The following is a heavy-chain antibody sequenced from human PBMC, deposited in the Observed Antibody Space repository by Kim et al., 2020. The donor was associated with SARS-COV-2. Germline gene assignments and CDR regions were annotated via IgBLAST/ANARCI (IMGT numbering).Heavy chain of an antibody. CDR3: ARSGLYYYFDY. Sequence: TYYNPSLKSRVTISVDRSKNQFSLKLSSVTAADTAVYYCARSGLYYYFDYWGQGTLVTVSS. D-gene: IGHD6-19*01. J-gene: IGHJ4*02. CDR2: T. V-gene: IGHV4-30-2*01.